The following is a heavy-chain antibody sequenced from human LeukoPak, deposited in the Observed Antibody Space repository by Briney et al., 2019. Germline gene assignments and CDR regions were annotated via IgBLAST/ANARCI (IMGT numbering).Heavy chain of an antibody. J-gene: IGHJ5*02. CDR1: GYTFTGYY. V-gene: IGHV1-2*02. CDR3: ARDGGGTESDWFDP. CDR2: INPNSGGT. Sequence: GASVKVSCKASGYTFTGYYMHWVRQAPGQGLEWMGWINPNSGGTNYAQKFQGRVTMTRDTSISTAYMELSRLRSDDTAVYYCARDGGGTESDWFDPWGQGTLVTVSS. D-gene: IGHD1-26*01.